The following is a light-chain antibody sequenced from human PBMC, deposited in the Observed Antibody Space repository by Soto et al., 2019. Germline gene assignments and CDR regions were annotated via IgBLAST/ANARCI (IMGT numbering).Light chain of an antibody. J-gene: IGKJ3*01. V-gene: IGKV3-20*01. CDR3: QQFGDSLT. CDR1: QSVSSTY. CDR2: GAT. Sequence: EIVLTQSPGTLSLSPGERATLSCGASQSVSSTYLVWYQQKPGQAPRLLIYGATSRASGIPDRFSGSGSGTDLTLTISTLEPEDCAVYYCQQFGDSLTFGPGTKVDIK.